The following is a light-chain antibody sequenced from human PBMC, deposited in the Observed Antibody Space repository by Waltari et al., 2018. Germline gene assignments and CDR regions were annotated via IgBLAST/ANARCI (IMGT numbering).Light chain of an antibody. CDR1: SSNIGSNT. V-gene: IGLV1-44*01. Sequence: QSVLTQPPSASGTPGQRVTISCSGSSSNIGSNTVNWYQQRPGTAPQLLIYSNNQRPSGVPDRFSGSKSGTSASLAISGLQSEDEAYYYCAAWDDSLNGRGVFGGGTKLTVL. J-gene: IGLJ2*01. CDR2: SNN. CDR3: AAWDDSLNGRGV.